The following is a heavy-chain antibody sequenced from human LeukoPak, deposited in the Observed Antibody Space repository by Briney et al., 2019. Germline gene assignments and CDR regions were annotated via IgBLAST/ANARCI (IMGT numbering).Heavy chain of an antibody. CDR2: IRDDGSYK. J-gene: IGHJ4*02. CDR3: AKDSSSPGGYYLDF. D-gene: IGHD2-2*01. V-gene: IGHV3-30*02. Sequence: TGGSLRLSCAASGFTFNKYGMHWVRQAPGKGLEWVAFIRDDGSYKYYADSVKGRFTISRDNSKNTLYLQMNSLRTEDTAVYYCAKDSSSPGGYYLDFWGQGTLVTVSS. CDR1: GFTFNKYG.